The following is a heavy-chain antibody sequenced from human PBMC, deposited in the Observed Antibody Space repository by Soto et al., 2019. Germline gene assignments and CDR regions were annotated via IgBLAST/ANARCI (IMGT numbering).Heavy chain of an antibody. Sequence: SVKVSCKASGGTFSSYAISWVRQAPGQGLEWMGGIIPIFGTANYAQKFQGRVTITADKSTSTAYMELGSLRSEDTAVYYCARKGSSSWYGGTAEYFQHWGQGTLVTVSS. CDR1: GGTFSSYA. CDR3: ARKGSSSWYGGTAEYFQH. J-gene: IGHJ1*01. V-gene: IGHV1-69*06. CDR2: IIPIFGTA. D-gene: IGHD6-13*01.